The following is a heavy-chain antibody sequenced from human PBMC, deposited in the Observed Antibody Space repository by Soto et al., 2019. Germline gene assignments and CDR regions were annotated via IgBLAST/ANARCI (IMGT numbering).Heavy chain of an antibody. J-gene: IGHJ5*02. V-gene: IGHV4-38-2*01. CDR1: GYSISSGYY. CDR2: IYHSGST. CDR3: ARRFNEGDYGEPWFEP. D-gene: IGHD4-17*01. Sequence: SETLSLTCAVSGYSISSGYYWGWIRQPPGKGLEWIGSIYHSGSTYYNPSLKSRVTISVDTSKNQFSLKLSSVTAADTAVYYCARRFNEGDYGEPWFEPWGQGTLVTVSS.